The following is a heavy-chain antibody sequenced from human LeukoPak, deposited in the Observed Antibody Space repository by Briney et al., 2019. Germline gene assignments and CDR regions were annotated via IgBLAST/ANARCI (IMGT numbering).Heavy chain of an antibody. CDR2: INHSGST. CDR1: GGSFSGYY. Sequence: SETLSLTCAVYGGSFSGYYWSWIRQPPGKGLEWIGEINHSGSTNYNPSLKSRVTISVDASKNQFSLKLSSVTAADTAVYYCARGTGLRYFDWLSPQPGYYFDYWGQRTLVTVSS. CDR3: ARGTGLRYFDWLSPQPGYYFDY. D-gene: IGHD3-9*01. J-gene: IGHJ4*02. V-gene: IGHV4-34*01.